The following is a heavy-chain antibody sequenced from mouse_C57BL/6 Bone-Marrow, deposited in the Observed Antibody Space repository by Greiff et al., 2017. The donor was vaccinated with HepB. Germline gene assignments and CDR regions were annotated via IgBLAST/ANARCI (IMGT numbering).Heavy chain of an antibody. Sequence: QVHVKQSGAELVKPGASVKLSCKASGYTFTSYWMHWVKQRPGQGLEWIGMIHPNSGSTNYNEKFKSKATLTVDKSSSTAYMQLSSLTSEDSAVYYCARCHYYGSSYDWYFDVWGTGTTVTVSS. CDR1: GYTFTSYW. CDR2: IHPNSGST. J-gene: IGHJ1*03. CDR3: ARCHYYGSSYDWYFDV. V-gene: IGHV1-64*01. D-gene: IGHD1-1*01.